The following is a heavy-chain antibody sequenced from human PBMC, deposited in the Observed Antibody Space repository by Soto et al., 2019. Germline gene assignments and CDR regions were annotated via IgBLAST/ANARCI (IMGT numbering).Heavy chain of an antibody. D-gene: IGHD2-15*01. CDR1: GYTFSGFY. Sequence: ASVKGSCKASGYTFSGFYMHWVRQAPGQGLEWMGWINPNNGGTSYAEKFQGRVTLTWDTSSSAGYLDLSRLRSDDTAVYYCARSPYSLEGDGQHYYYGMDLWGLGTTVTAP. V-gene: IGHV1-2*02. CDR2: INPNNGGT. CDR3: ARSPYSLEGDGQHYYYGMDL. J-gene: IGHJ6*02.